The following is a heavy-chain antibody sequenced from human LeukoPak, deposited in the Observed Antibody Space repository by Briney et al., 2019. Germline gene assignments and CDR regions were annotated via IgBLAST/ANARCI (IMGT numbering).Heavy chain of an antibody. CDR3: ARDDFWSGYGNQHFDY. V-gene: IGHV3-23*01. CDR1: GFIFSSYA. CDR2: ITGSGDTT. D-gene: IGHD3-3*01. Sequence: GGSLRLSCAASGFIFSSYAMSWVRQAPGKGLEWVSTITGSGDTTYYADSVKGRFTISRDNSKNTLYLQMNSLRAEDTAVYYCARDDFWSGYGNQHFDYWGQGTLVTVSS. J-gene: IGHJ4*02.